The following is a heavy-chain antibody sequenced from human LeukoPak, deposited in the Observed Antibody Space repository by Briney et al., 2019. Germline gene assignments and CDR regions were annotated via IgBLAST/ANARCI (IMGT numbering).Heavy chain of an antibody. CDR2: IKKDGSER. D-gene: IGHD3-22*01. Sequence: GGSLRLSCAASGFTFSHYWMTWVRQAPGKGLEWVANIKKDGSERDYVDSVKGRFTISRDNAKNSLYLQMNSLRAEDTAVYYCARVSYYYDSSGYYQSAFDIWGQGTMVTVSS. V-gene: IGHV3-7*01. J-gene: IGHJ3*02. CDR3: ARVSYYYDSSGYYQSAFDI. CDR1: GFTFSHYW.